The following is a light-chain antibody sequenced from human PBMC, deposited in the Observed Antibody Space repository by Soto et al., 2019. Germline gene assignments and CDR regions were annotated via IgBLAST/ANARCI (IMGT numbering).Light chain of an antibody. V-gene: IGKV3D-15*01. CDR1: QSISNN. CDR2: GAS. CDR3: QQYNDWPIT. J-gene: IGKJ5*01. Sequence: EIFMTQSPATLSVSPGERATLSCRASQSISNNLAWYQHKPGQAPRLLMYGASTRATGFPARFSGSGSGTEFTLTISSLQSEDFAVYSCQQYNDWPITFGQGTRLEI.